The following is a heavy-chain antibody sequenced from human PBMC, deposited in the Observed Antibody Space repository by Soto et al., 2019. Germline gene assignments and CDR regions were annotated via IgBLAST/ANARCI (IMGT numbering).Heavy chain of an antibody. CDR1: GFTFSSYA. CDR3: AKSAPSYYDN. CDR2: ITSNGVDT. J-gene: IGHJ4*02. Sequence: EVQLLESGGALVQPGGSLRLSCAASGFTFSSYAMSWVRQAPGKGLDWVSTITSNGVDTFYADSVRGRFTISRDNSKSTVYLQLNSLRAEDTAIYYCAKSAPSYYDNWGQGTQVTVSS. V-gene: IGHV3-23*01.